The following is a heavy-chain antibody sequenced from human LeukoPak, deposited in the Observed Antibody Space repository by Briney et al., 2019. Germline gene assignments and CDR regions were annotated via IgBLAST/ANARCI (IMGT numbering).Heavy chain of an antibody. CDR2: INHSGST. D-gene: IGHD3-9*01. Sequence: SETLSLTCAVYGGSFSGYYWSWIRQPPGKGLEWIGEINHSGSTNYNPSLKSRVTISVDTSKNQFSLKLSSVTAADTAVYYCARGPYDILTGYYTGTDFDYWGQGTLVTVSS. CDR3: ARGPYDILTGYYTGTDFDY. J-gene: IGHJ4*02. V-gene: IGHV4-34*01. CDR1: GGSFSGYY.